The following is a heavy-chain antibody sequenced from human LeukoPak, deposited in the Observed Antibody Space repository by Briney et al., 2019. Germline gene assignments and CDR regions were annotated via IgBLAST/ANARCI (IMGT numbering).Heavy chain of an antibody. J-gene: IGHJ4*02. CDR2: ISSSGSTI. CDR3: ARVWFGESFDY. V-gene: IGHV3-48*03. Sequence: GGSLRLSCAASGFTFSSYEMNWVRQAPGKGLEWVSYISSSGSTIYYADSVKGRFTISRDYAKNSLYLQMNSLRAEDTAVYYCARVWFGESFDYWGQGTLVTVSS. D-gene: IGHD3-10*01. CDR1: GFTFSSYE.